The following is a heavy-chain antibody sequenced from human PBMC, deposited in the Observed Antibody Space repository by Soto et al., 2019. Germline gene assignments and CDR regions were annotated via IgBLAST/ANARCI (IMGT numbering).Heavy chain of an antibody. Sequence: ASVKVSCKASGYTFTSYAMHWVRQAPGQRLEWMGWINAGNGNTKYSQKFQGRVTITRDTSASTACMELSSLRAEDTGVYYWAREATAVIPIHYYYYGMDVWGQGTTVTVSS. CDR1: GYTFTSYA. CDR3: AREATAVIPIHYYYYGMDV. D-gene: IGHD6-13*01. CDR2: INAGNGNT. V-gene: IGHV1-3*01. J-gene: IGHJ6*02.